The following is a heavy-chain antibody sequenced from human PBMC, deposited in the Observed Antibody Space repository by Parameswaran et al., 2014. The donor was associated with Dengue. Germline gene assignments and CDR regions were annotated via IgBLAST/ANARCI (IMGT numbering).Heavy chain of an antibody. Sequence: VRQAPGKGLEWVGRIRSKANSYATAYAASVKGRFTISRDDSKNTAYLQMNSLKTEDTAVYYGTRLYAIVWGQGTLVTVSS. V-gene: IGHV3-73*01. J-gene: IGHJ4*02. CDR3: TRLYAIV. CDR2: IRSKANSYAT. D-gene: IGHD2-8*01.